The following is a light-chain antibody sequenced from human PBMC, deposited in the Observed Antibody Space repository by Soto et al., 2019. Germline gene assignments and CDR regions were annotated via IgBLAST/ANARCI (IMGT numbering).Light chain of an antibody. J-gene: IGKJ2*01. CDR1: QSISSD. Sequence: ERVMTQSPATLSVSPGERATLSCRASQSISSDLAWYQQKPGQPPRLLIYSASTRATGVPARFTGSGSGSEFNLTISWLQSEDFAVYYCQQGHNWPLTFGQGTRLEI. CDR3: QQGHNWPLT. CDR2: SAS. V-gene: IGKV3-15*01.